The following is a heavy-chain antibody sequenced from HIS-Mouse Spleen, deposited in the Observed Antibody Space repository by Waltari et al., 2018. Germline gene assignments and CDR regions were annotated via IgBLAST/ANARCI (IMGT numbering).Heavy chain of an antibody. CDR3: ARGGGPVAALPDAFDI. CDR2: IYPGASST. Sequence: EVQLVQSGAEVKKPGESLKISCKGSGYSFTSYWIGWVRQMPGKGLEWMGIIYPGASSTSYSPSFQGKVTISSDKSISTAYLQWISLKASDTAMYYCARGGGPVAALPDAFDIWGQETMVTVSS. D-gene: IGHD6-6*01. V-gene: IGHV5-51*03. J-gene: IGHJ3*02. CDR1: GYSFTSYW.